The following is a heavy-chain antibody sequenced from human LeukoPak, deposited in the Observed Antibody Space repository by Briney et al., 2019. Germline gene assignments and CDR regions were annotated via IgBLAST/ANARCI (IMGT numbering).Heavy chain of an antibody. V-gene: IGHV3-11*06. CDR2: ISSSSSYT. J-gene: IGHJ5*02. CDR3: ARLVYYYGSGSYLYDWFDP. Sequence: GGSLRLSCAASGFTFSDYYMSWIRQAPGKGLEWVSYISSSSSYTNYAVSVKGRFTISRDNAKNSLYLQMNSLRAEDTAVYYCARLVYYYGSGSYLYDWFDPWGQGTLVTVSS. CDR1: GFTFSDYY. D-gene: IGHD3-10*01.